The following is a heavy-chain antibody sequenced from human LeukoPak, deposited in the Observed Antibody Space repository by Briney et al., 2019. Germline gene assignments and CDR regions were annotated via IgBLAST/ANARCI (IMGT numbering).Heavy chain of an antibody. CDR3: TRGGDSSGYYPPDFDY. CDR2: ISSSSSYI. J-gene: IGHJ4*02. V-gene: IGHV3-21*01. Sequence: ETLSLTCTVSGGSISSYYWSWVRQAPGKGLEWVSSISSSSSYIYYADSVKGRFTISRDNAKNSLYLQMNSLRAEDTAVYYCTRGGDSSGYYPPDFDYWGQGTLVTVSS. CDR1: GGSISSYY. D-gene: IGHD3-22*01.